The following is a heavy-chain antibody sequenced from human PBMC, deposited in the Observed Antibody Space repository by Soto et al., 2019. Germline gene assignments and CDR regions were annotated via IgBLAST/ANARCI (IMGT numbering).Heavy chain of an antibody. CDR2: IYYSGST. J-gene: IGHJ4*02. D-gene: IGHD1-1*01. V-gene: IGHV4-61*01. CDR1: GGSVSSGSYY. CDR3: ARSVGEATRALGY. Sequence: QVQLQESGPGLVKPSETLSLTCTVSGGSVSSGSYYWSWIRQPPGKGLEWIGYIYYSGSTNYNPSLKSRVTISVATSKNQFSLKLSSVTAADTAVYYCARSVGEATRALGYWGQGTLVTVSS.